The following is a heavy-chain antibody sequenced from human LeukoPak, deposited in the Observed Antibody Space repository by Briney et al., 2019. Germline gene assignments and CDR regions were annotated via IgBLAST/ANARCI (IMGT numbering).Heavy chain of an antibody. D-gene: IGHD3-10*01. CDR1: GFTFSSYW. Sequence: GGSLRLSCAASGFTFSSYWMSWVRQAPGKGLEWVANIKQDGSEKYYVDSVKGQFTISRDNAKNSLYLQMNSLRAEDTAVYYCAREGSYDAFDIWGQGTMVTVSS. J-gene: IGHJ3*02. CDR3: AREGSYDAFDI. CDR2: IKQDGSEK. V-gene: IGHV3-7*01.